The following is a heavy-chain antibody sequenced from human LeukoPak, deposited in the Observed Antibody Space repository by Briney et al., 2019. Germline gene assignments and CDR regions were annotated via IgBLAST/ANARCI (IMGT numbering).Heavy chain of an antibody. CDR2: ISPKSGRT. D-gene: IGHD6-13*01. V-gene: IGHV1-8*01. J-gene: IGHJ4*02. CDR1: GYSFTSSD. CDR3: ARGRSGLAAAGTYDY. Sequence: ASVKVSCKASGYSFTSSDINWVRQATGQGPEWMGWISPKSGRTGYAKKFQARVSMTMNTSISTAYMGVNSLTFEDTAVYYCARGRSGLAAAGTYDYWGQGTLITVSS.